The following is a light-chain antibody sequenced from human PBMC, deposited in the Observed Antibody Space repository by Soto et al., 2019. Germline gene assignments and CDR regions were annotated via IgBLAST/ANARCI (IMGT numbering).Light chain of an antibody. Sequence: DIPITPSPSSLSASVGDRATNTCQASQNINNYLNWYQQKPGRAPKPLIYDASNLEAGVPSRFRGSGSGTDFTFTISRLQPEDIATYYCQQYENLPTFGQGTRLEIK. CDR2: DAS. J-gene: IGKJ5*01. CDR3: QQYENLPT. V-gene: IGKV1-33*01. CDR1: QNINNY.